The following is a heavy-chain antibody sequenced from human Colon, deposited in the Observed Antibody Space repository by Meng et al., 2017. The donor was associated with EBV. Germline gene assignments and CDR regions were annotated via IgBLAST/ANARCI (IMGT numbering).Heavy chain of an antibody. CDR2: IDHRGNT. Sequence: QGECPGSVKAPEALSRRCAGSCGSFRDYYWTWRRHPPGKGLEWIGEIDHRGNTKYNPSLKSRVTISLDTSKKQFSLKVSSVTAADSAVYYCARRGPSGNFSPWGQGALVTVSS. J-gene: IGHJ5*02. D-gene: IGHD3-10*01. CDR1: CGSFRDYY. V-gene: IGHV4-34*01. CDR3: ARRGPSGNFSP.